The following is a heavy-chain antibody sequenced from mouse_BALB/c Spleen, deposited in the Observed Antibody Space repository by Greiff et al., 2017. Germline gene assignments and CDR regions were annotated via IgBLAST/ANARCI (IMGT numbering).Heavy chain of an antibody. CDR3: ARNYGSPYAMDY. V-gene: IGHV14-1*02. J-gene: IGHJ4*01. CDR2: IDPENGNT. CDR1: GFNIKDYY. Sequence: EVQRVESGAELVRPGALVKLSCKASGFNIKDYYMHWVKQRPEQGLEWIGWIDPENGNTIYDPKFQGKASITADTSSNTAYLQLSSLTSEDTAVYYCARNYGSPYAMDYWGQGTSVTVSS. D-gene: IGHD1-1*01.